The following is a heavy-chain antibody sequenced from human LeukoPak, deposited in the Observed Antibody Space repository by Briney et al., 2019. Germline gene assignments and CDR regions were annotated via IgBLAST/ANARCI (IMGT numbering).Heavy chain of an antibody. V-gene: IGHV3-30*02. Sequence: PGGSLRLSCVASGFTFRSYGIHWVRQAPGKGLEWLAFIWYDEITKDYADSVKGRFTISRDNSKNTLYVQMNSLRADDTAVYYCARGRGTSGSNRDFYYYYMDVWGKGTTVTVSS. D-gene: IGHD2-15*01. CDR2: IWYDEITK. CDR3: ARGRGTSGSNRDFYYYYMDV. CDR1: GFTFRSYG. J-gene: IGHJ6*03.